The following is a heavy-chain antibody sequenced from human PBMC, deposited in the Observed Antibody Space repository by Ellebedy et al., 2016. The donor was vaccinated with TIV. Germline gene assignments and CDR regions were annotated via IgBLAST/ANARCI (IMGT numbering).Heavy chain of an antibody. CDR1: GFTFSNYT. CDR3: AKDESGGDLPRPFDH. Sequence: GESLKISXAASGFTFSNYTMHWVRQAPGKGLEWVAIISSDGTNKYYADSVRGRFTISRDNSKNTLYLQMDSLGPEDTAIYYCAKDESGGDLPRPFDHWGQGTLVTVSS. V-gene: IGHV3-30*04. J-gene: IGHJ4*02. CDR2: ISSDGTNK. D-gene: IGHD5-12*01.